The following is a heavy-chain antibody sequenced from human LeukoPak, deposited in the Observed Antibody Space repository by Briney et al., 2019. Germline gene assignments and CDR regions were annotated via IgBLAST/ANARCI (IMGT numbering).Heavy chain of an antibody. J-gene: IGHJ4*02. CDR3: ARAQDIVVVPAAVDY. CDR1: GYTFTTYG. Sequence: ASVKVSCKASGYTFTTYGISWVRQAPGQGLEWMGWISAYNGNTNYAQKLQGRVTMTTDTSTSTAYVELRSLRSDDTAVYYCARAQDIVVVPAAVDYWGQGTLVTVSS. V-gene: IGHV1-18*01. CDR2: ISAYNGNT. D-gene: IGHD2-2*01.